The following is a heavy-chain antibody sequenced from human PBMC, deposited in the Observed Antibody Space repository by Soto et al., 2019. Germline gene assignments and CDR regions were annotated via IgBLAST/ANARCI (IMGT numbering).Heavy chain of an antibody. J-gene: IGHJ6*02. CDR2: ISGSGGST. Sequence: GGSLRLSCAASGFTFSSYAMSWVRQAPGKGLEWVSAISGSGGSTYYADSVKGRFTISRDNSKNTLYLQMNSLRAEDTAVYYCAKSMDDYYYYGMDVWGQGTTVTVSS. CDR3: AKSMDDYYYYGMDV. D-gene: IGHD3-10*01. CDR1: GFTFSSYA. V-gene: IGHV3-23*01.